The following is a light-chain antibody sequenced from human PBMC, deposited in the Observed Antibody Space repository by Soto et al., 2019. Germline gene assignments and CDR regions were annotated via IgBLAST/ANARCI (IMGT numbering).Light chain of an antibody. V-gene: IGLV2-14*01. CDR3: SSYTSRSTLYV. CDR1: SSDIGGYNY. CDR2: EVT. Sequence: QSVLTQPASVSGAPGQSITVSCTGTSSDIGGYNYVSWYQQHPGKAPKLMVYEVTNRPSGFSDRFSGSKSGNTASLTISGLQADDEGSYYCSSYTSRSTLYVFGTGTKVTVL. J-gene: IGLJ1*01.